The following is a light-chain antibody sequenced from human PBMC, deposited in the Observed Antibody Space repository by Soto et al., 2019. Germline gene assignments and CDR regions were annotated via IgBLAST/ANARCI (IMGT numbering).Light chain of an antibody. CDR1: QSITTF. J-gene: IGKJ2*01. Sequence: DIQMTQSPPSLSASVGDRVTITCRARQSITTFLNWYKQTPGEAPQLLIFAASSLQTGVSSRFSGSGSGTEFTLTISSLQREDYATYYCQQSYTTPYTFGPGTKLQIK. V-gene: IGKV1-39*01. CDR3: QQSYTTPYT. CDR2: AAS.